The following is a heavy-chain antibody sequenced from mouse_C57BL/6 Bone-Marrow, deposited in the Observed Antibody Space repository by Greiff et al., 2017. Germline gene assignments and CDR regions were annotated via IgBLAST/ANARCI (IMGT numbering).Heavy chain of an antibody. Sequence: QVQLQQPGAELVRPGTSVKLSCKASGYTFTSYWMHWVKQRPGQGLEWIGVIDPSDSYTNYNQKFKGKATLTVDTSSSTAYMQLSSLTSEDSAVYYCARGALDSSGYLDYWGQGTTLTVSS. CDR1: GYTFTSYW. CDR3: ARGALDSSGYLDY. V-gene: IGHV1-59*01. D-gene: IGHD3-2*02. J-gene: IGHJ2*01. CDR2: IDPSDSYT.